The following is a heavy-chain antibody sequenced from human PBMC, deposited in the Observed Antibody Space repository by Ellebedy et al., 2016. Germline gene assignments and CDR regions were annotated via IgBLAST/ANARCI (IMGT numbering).Heavy chain of an antibody. V-gene: IGHV4-34*01. CDR3: ARGEARAKIGY. J-gene: IGHJ4*02. CDR2: ITHDDVT. CDR1: GGSFSGYY. Sequence: SETLSLXXDIRGGSFSGYYWTWIRQPPGKGLEWIGQITHDDVTNYNVSLKSRVTISADTSKDHFSLKLTSVTAADTAVYYCARGEARAKIGYWGQGILVTVSS.